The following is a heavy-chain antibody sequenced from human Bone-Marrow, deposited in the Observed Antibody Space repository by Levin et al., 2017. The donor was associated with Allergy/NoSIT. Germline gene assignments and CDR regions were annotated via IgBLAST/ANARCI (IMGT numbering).Heavy chain of an antibody. V-gene: IGHV4-34*01. CDR1: GGSFSDYY. Sequence: SETLSLSCGVYGGSFSDYYWNWIRQPPGKGLEWIGNIAQSGSTNYNPSLKSRVTISVDTSKKYFSLNVRSVTAADTAVYYCAQMAVAGASLFDNWGQGTLVTVSS. D-gene: IGHD6-19*01. CDR2: IAQSGST. J-gene: IGHJ4*02. CDR3: AQMAVAGASLFDN.